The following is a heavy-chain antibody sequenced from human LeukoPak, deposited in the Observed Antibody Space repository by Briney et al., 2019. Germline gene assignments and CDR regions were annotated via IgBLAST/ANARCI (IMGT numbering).Heavy chain of an antibody. V-gene: IGHV4-34*01. CDR2: INHSGST. CDR1: GGSFSGYY. Sequence: SETLSLTCAVYGGSFSGYYWSWIRQPPGKGLEWIGEINHSGSTNYNPSLKSRVTISVDTSKNQFSLKLSSVTAADTAVYYCARGPLGLYYFDYWGQGTLVTVSS. J-gene: IGHJ4*02. CDR3: ARGPLGLYYFDY.